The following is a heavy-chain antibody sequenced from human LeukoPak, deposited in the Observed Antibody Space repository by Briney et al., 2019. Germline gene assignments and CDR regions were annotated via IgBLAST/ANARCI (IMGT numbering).Heavy chain of an antibody. V-gene: IGHV3-30*02. J-gene: IGHJ4*02. CDR3: AKDTHIGYGDRSALYDY. Sequence: PGGSLRLSCAASGFTFSSYGMHWVRQAPGKGLEWVAFIRYDGSNKYFADSVKGRFTISRDNSKNTLFLQMNSLRAEDTAVYYCAKDTHIGYGDRSALYDYWGQGTLVTVSS. D-gene: IGHD4-17*01. CDR1: GFTFSSYG. CDR2: IRYDGSNK.